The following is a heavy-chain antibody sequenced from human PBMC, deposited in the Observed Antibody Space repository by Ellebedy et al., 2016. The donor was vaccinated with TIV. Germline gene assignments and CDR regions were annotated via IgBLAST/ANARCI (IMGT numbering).Heavy chain of an antibody. CDR1: GGPISTYS. CDR3: ARDYGDYVEDWYFDL. CDR2: IYYTGST. D-gene: IGHD4-17*01. Sequence: MPSETLSLTCPVSGGPISTYSWRWTPQPPGTGLEWIGYIYYTGSTNYNPSLKSRITISVDTSKNQFSLKLNSVTAADTAVYYCARDYGDYVEDWYFDLWGRGTLVTVSS. J-gene: IGHJ2*01. V-gene: IGHV4-59*01.